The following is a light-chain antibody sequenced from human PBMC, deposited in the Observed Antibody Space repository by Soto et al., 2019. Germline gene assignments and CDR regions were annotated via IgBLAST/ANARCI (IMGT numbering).Light chain of an antibody. J-gene: IGKJ1*01. V-gene: IGKV3-11*01. CDR1: QNISCY. CDR2: EVS. CDR3: QQRSNWPRT. Sequence: VLRQCPSTLSLSQGERGTLSCRASQNISCYLIWYQQKPGQAPRLLIYEVSNRATGIPARFSGSGSGTDFTLTISSLEPEDFAVYYCQQRSNWPRTFGQGTKVDIK.